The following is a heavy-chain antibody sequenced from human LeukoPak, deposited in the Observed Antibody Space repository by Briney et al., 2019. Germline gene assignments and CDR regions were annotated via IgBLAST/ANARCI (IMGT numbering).Heavy chain of an antibody. V-gene: IGHV3-53*01. CDR2: IYSDGGT. Sequence: GGSLRLSCAASGFTVSSNYMGWVRQAPGEGLEWVSVIYSDGGTYYADSVKGRFTISRDNSKNTLYLQMNSLRAEDTAVYYCARTQSSGYNRGIDYWGQGTLVTVSS. J-gene: IGHJ4*02. CDR1: GFTVSSNY. CDR3: ARTQSSGYNRGIDY. D-gene: IGHD5-18*01.